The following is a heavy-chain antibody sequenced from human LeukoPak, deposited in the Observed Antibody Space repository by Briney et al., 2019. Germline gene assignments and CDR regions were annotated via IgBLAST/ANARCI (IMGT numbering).Heavy chain of an antibody. CDR3: ARQGYQHDY. Sequence: SETLSLTCTVSGGSIFSSSYYWGWIRQSPGKGLEWIGSIYYSGSTYYNPSLKSRVTISVDTSKNQFSLKLSSVTAADTAVYYCARQGYQHDYWGQGTLVTVSS. D-gene: IGHD2-2*01. J-gene: IGHJ4*02. V-gene: IGHV4-39*01. CDR2: IYYSGST. CDR1: GGSIFSSSYY.